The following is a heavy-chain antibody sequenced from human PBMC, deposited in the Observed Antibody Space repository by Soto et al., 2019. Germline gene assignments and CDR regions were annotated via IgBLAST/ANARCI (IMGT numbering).Heavy chain of an antibody. V-gene: IGHV3-23*01. D-gene: IGHD3-10*01. CDR3: AKDSPQRLLWFGELLPQRPFDY. J-gene: IGHJ4*02. CDR1: GFTFSSYA. CDR2: ISGSGGST. Sequence: QPGGSLRLSCAASGFTFSSYAMSWVRQAPGKGLEWVSAISGSGGSTYYADSVKGRFTISRDNSKNTLYLQMNSLRAEDTAVYYCAKDSPQRLLWFGELLPQRPFDYWGQGTLVTVSS.